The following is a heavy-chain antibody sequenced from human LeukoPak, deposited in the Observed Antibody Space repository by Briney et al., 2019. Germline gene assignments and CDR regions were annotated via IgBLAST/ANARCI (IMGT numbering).Heavy chain of an antibody. Sequence: GGSLRLSCVASGFTFSSYWMHWVRQAPGKGLVWVSRINTGGSSTNYADSVRGRFTISRDNAKNTLCLEMNSLRAEDTAVYYCAKRHLPVETSGRDEYWGQGTLVTVSS. CDR3: AKRHLPVETSGRDEY. J-gene: IGHJ4*02. CDR1: GFTFSSYW. V-gene: IGHV3-74*01. D-gene: IGHD4-23*01. CDR2: INTGGSST.